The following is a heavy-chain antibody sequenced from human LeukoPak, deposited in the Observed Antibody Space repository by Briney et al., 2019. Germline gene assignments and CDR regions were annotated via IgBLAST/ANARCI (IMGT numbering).Heavy chain of an antibody. Sequence: SETLSLTCAVYGGSFSGYYWSWIRQPAGKGLEWIGRIYSSGTTIYNPSLKSRVTMSVDTSKNQFSLKLSSVTAADTAVYFCASGSSGYDPWGQGTLVTVSS. D-gene: IGHD5-12*01. J-gene: IGHJ5*02. V-gene: IGHV4-59*10. CDR1: GGSFSGYY. CDR2: IYSSGTT. CDR3: ASGSSGYDP.